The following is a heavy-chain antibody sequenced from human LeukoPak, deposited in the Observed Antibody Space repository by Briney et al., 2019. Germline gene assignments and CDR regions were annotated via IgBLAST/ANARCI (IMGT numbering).Heavy chain of an antibody. Sequence: AVKVSCKPSGGSFSSHAISWVRQAPGQGLEWMGGIIPIVGATNLAQKFQGRVTITADESTNTAYMELTSLRSEDTAVYYCASVGYCSSTSCYKGAFDIWGQGTMVTVSS. V-gene: IGHV1-69*01. CDR2: IIPIVGAT. D-gene: IGHD2-2*02. CDR1: GGSFSSHA. J-gene: IGHJ3*02. CDR3: ASVGYCSSTSCYKGAFDI.